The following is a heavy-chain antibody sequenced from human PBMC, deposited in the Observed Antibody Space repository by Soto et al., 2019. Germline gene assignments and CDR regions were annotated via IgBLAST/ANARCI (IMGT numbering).Heavy chain of an antibody. V-gene: IGHV4-31*03. CDR1: GDSISSSGFY. D-gene: IGHD3-10*01. Sequence: PSETLSLTCSVSGDSISSSGFYWSWIRQQPGKAPEWIGYIHYTGSTSYNPSLKSRLAISLDASKNQFSLSLSSVTSADTAVYYCARDHRSLGDYYGIDVWGQGTTVTVSS. CDR2: IHYTGST. J-gene: IGHJ6*02. CDR3: ARDHRSLGDYYGIDV.